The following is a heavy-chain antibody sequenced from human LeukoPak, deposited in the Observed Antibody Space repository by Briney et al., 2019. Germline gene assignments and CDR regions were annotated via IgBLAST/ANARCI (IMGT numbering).Heavy chain of an antibody. CDR3: ARVLWFGGYFDY. J-gene: IGHJ4*02. V-gene: IGHV4-59*01. CDR1: GGSISSYY. Sequence: SETLSLTCTVSGGSISSYYWSWIRQPPGKGLEWIGYIYYSGSTNYNPSLKNRVTISVDTSKNQFSLKLSSVTAADTAVYYCARVLWFGGYFDYWGQGTLVTVSS. CDR2: IYYSGST. D-gene: IGHD3-10*01.